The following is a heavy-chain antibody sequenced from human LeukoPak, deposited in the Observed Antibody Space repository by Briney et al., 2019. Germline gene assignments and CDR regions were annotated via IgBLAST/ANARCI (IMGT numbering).Heavy chain of an antibody. D-gene: IGHD4-17*01. V-gene: IGHV1-24*01. CDR3: TTAFYIDGDPGY. CDR2: FDPEDGDT. J-gene: IGHJ4*02. Sequence: ASVKVSCKVSGHTLIELPIHWVRQAPGKGFGWMGGFDPEDGDTIYAQRFQGRVTMTEDTSIETAYMEMSSLRFDDTAVYYCTTAFYIDGDPGYWGQGTLVTVSS. CDR1: GHTLIELP.